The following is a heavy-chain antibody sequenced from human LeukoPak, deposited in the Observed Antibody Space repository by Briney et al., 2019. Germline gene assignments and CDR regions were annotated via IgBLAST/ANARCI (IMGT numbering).Heavy chain of an antibody. CDR1: GFTFSSYS. CDR3: ARDRNYYGSGSNFDY. CDR2: ISSSSSYI. J-gene: IGHJ4*02. Sequence: GGSLRLSCAASGFTFSSYSMNWVRQAPGEGLEWVSSISSSSSYIYYAGSVKGRFTISRDNAKNSLYLQMNSLRAEDTAVYYCARDRNYYGSGSNFDYWGQGTLVTVSS. D-gene: IGHD3-10*01. V-gene: IGHV3-21*01.